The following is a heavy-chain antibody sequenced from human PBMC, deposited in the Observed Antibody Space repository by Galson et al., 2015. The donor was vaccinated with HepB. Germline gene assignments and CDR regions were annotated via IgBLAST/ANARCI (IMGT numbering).Heavy chain of an antibody. CDR2: NSAYNGDT. Sequence: SVKVSCKASGYTFTSYGITWVRQAPGQGLEWVGWNSAYNGDTNYAQKVQGRVTMTRDTSTSTAYMELRSLKSDDTAVYYCARTRIKDIVVVPGSFEVIDYWGQGTLVTASS. CDR1: GYTFTSYG. CDR3: ARTRIKDIVVVPGSFEVIDY. J-gene: IGHJ4*02. V-gene: IGHV1-18*01. D-gene: IGHD2-2*01.